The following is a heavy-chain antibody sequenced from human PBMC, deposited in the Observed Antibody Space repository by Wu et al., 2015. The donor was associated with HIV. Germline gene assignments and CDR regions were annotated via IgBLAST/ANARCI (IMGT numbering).Heavy chain of an antibody. CDR2: IIPIFGTA. Sequence: QVQLVQSGAEVRNPGASVKVSCKASGYLFTGHYLHWVRQAPGQGLEWVGGIIPIFGTANYAQKFQGRVTITTDESTSTAYMELNSLRSEDMAVYYCARAGAYYYGSGSLYYGMDVWGQGTTVTVSS. D-gene: IGHD3-10*01. CDR3: ARAGAYYYGSGSLYYGMDV. V-gene: IGHV1-69*01. J-gene: IGHJ6*02. CDR1: GYLFTGHY.